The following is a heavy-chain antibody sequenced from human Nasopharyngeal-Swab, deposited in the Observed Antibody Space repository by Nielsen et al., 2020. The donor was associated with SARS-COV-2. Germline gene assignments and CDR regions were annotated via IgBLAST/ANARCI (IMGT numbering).Heavy chain of an antibody. CDR3: AKVPQSGWGPWVALTFDI. CDR2: ITTSGGST. CDR1: GFTFSDFA. J-gene: IGHJ3*02. D-gene: IGHD2-21*02. Sequence: GGSLRLSCAASGFTFSDFAMNWIRLSPGKGLQWVSLITTSGGSTYYADSVKGRFTVSRDNSGNTLYLRMKSLRVDDTAIYFCAKVPQSGWGPWVALTFDIWGQGAVVTVSS. V-gene: IGHV3-23*03.